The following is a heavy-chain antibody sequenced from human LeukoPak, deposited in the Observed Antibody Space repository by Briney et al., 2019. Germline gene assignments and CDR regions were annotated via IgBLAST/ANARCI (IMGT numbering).Heavy chain of an antibody. D-gene: IGHD5-18*01. J-gene: IGHJ4*02. V-gene: IGHV3-30*02. CDR2: IRFDGSNK. Sequence: GGSLRLSCAASGFTFSRNGMHWVRQAPGKGLEWVAFIRFDGSNKYYADSVRGRFTISRDNSKNTLYLQMNSLRAEDTAVYYCANPYTYGDYWGQGTLVTVSS. CDR3: ANPYTYGDY. CDR1: GFTFSRNG.